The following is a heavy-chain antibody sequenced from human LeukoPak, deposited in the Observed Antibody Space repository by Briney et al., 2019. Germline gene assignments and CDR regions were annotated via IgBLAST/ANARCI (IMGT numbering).Heavy chain of an antibody. CDR2: LYTNDNT. Sequence: SETLSLTCTVSGGSISSYYWTWIRQPAGKGLEWIGRLYTNDNTNYDPSLESRVSISVDTSKSQFYLQLTSVTAADTAVYFCARGVVTDDYYMDVWGKGITVIVSS. J-gene: IGHJ6*03. CDR1: GGSISSYY. CDR3: ARGVVTDDYYMDV. V-gene: IGHV4-4*07. D-gene: IGHD2-21*02.